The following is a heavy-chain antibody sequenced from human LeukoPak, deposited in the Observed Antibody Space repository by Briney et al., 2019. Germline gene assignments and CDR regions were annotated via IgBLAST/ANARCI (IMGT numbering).Heavy chain of an antibody. CDR1: GGSISSSY. J-gene: IGHJ4*02. CDR3: ARDVLSGFDY. D-gene: IGHD3-16*01. V-gene: IGHV4-59*01. CDR2: IYYSGRT. Sequence: PSETLSLTCTVSGGSISSSYWSWIRQPPGKGLGWLGYIYYSGRTNYNPSLKTRVTITVDTSKNQFSLKLSSVTAADTAVYYCARDVLSGFDYWGQGTLVTVSS.